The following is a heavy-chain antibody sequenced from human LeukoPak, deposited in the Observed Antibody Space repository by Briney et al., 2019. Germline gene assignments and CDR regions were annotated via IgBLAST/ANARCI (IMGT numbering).Heavy chain of an antibody. V-gene: IGHV3-23*01. Sequence: GGSLRLSCAASGFTFNNYAMSWVRQAPGKGLEWVSLISGSGGHTYYGDSVKGRFTISRDNSKNTFYLQMNSLRADDTAVYYCAKGGEATMRDGYNYYYYYMEVWGKGTTVTVSS. J-gene: IGHJ6*03. CDR2: ISGSGGHT. CDR1: GFTFNNYA. CDR3: AKGGEATMRDGYNYYYYYMEV. D-gene: IGHD5-24*01.